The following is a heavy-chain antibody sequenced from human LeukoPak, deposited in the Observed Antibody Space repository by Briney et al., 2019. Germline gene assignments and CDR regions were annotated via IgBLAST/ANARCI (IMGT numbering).Heavy chain of an antibody. V-gene: IGHV3-21*01. CDR1: GFTFSSYS. CDR2: ISSSSSYI. D-gene: IGHD3-3*01. CDR3: ARDGDFEWLFFDY. Sequence: GGSLRLSCAASGFTFSSYSMNWVRQAPGKGLEWVSSISSSSSYIYYADSVKGRFTISRDNAKNSLYLQMNSLRAEDTAVYYCARDGDFEWLFFDYWGQGTLVTVSS. J-gene: IGHJ4*02.